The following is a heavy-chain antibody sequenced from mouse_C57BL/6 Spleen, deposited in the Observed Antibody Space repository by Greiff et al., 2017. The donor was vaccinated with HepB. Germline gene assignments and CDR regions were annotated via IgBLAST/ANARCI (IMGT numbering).Heavy chain of an antibody. D-gene: IGHD2-1*01. J-gene: IGHJ2*01. CDR1: GYTFTSYG. CDR2: IYPRSGNT. Sequence: QVQLQQSGAELARPGASVKLSCKASGYTFTSYGISWVKQRTGQGLEWIGEIYPRSGNTYYNEKFKGKATLTADKSSSTAYMELRSLTSEGSAVYFCARSQIYYGTAFDYWGQGTTLTVSS. CDR3: ARSQIYYGTAFDY. V-gene: IGHV1-81*01.